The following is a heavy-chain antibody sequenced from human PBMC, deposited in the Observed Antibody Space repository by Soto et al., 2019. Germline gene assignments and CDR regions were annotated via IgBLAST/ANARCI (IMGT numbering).Heavy chain of an antibody. CDR2: IKSKTDGGTT. Sequence: GGSLRLSCAASGFTFSNAWMSWVRQAPGKGLEWVGRIKSKTDGGTTDYAAPVKGRFTISRDDSKNTLYLQMNSLKTEDTAVYYCTTAGYYDFWSGYYNTSYFGYWGQGTLVTVS. CDR3: TTAGYYDFWSGYYNTSYFGY. J-gene: IGHJ4*02. V-gene: IGHV3-15*01. D-gene: IGHD3-3*01. CDR1: GFTFSNAW.